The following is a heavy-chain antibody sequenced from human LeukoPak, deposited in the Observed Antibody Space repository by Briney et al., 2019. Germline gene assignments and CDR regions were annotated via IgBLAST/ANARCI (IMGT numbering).Heavy chain of an antibody. Sequence: PGGSLRLSCAASGFTVRSNYMSWVRQAPGKGLEWVSVTYSGGSTYYADSVKGRFTVSRDNSKNTLYLQMNSLRAEDTAVYYCARESGWPKEHYFDYWGQGTLVTVSS. CDR3: ARESGWPKEHYFDY. V-gene: IGHV3-53*01. CDR2: TYSGGST. CDR1: GFTVRSNY. D-gene: IGHD6-19*01. J-gene: IGHJ4*02.